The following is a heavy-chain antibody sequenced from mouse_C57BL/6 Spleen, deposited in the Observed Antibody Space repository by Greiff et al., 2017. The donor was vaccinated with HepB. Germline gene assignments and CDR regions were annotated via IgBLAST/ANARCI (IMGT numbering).Heavy chain of an antibody. D-gene: IGHD1-1*01. CDR2: IDPSDSYT. J-gene: IGHJ2*01. CDR3: ATNYYGISYYFDY. V-gene: IGHV1-69*01. CDR1: GYTFTSYW. Sequence: QVQLQQPGAELVMPGASVKLSCKASGYTFTSYWMHWVKQRPGQGLEWIGEIDPSDSYTNYNQKFKGKSTLTVDKSSSTAYMQLSSRTSEDSAVYYCATNYYGISYYFDYWGQGTTLTVSS.